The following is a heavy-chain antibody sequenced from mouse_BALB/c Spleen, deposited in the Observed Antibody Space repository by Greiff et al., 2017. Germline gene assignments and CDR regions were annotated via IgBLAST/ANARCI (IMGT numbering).Heavy chain of an antibody. CDR1: GFNIKDYY. Sequence: VQLQQSGAELVRSGASVKLSCTASGFNIKDYYMHWVKQRPEQGLEWIGWIDPENGDTEYAPKFQGKATMTADTSSNTAYLQLSSLTSEDTAVYYCNARRLLDYWGQGTTLTVSS. V-gene: IGHV14-4*02. CDR2: IDPENGDT. J-gene: IGHJ2*01. CDR3: NARRLLDY. D-gene: IGHD1-2*01.